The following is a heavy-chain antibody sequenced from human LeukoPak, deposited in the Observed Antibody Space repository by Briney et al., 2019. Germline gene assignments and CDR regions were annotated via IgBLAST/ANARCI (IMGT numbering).Heavy chain of an antibody. CDR2: IIPIFGTA. D-gene: IGHD6-13*01. J-gene: IGHJ4*02. CDR3: ARSEAAAGAGDN. V-gene: IGHV1-69*05. CDR1: GGTFSSYA. Sequence: GASVKVSCKASGGTFSSYAISWVRQAPGQGLEWMGGIIPIFGTANYAQKFQGRVTITTDESTSTAYMELSSLRSEDTAVYYCARSEAAAGAGDNWGQGTLVTVSS.